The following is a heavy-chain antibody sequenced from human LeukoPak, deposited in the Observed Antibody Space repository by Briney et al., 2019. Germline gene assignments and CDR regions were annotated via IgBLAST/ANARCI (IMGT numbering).Heavy chain of an antibody. CDR2: INPNSGGT. CDR1: GGTFSSYA. J-gene: IGHJ6*03. CDR3: ARAHDYGDYACMDV. Sequence: GASVKVSCKASGGTFSSYAISWVRQAPGQGLEWMGRINPNSGGTNYAQKFQGRVTMTRDTSISTAYMELSRLRSDDTAVYYCARAHDYGDYACMDVWGKGTTVTVSS. V-gene: IGHV1-2*06. D-gene: IGHD4-17*01.